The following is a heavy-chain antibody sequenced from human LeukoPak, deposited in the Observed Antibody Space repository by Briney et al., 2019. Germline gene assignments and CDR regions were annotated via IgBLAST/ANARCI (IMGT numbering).Heavy chain of an antibody. D-gene: IGHD2-2*03. V-gene: IGHV1-18*01. J-gene: IGHJ6*02. Sequence: ASVKVSCKASGYTFTSYGISWVRQAPGQGLEWMGWISAYNGNTNYAQKLQGRVTMTTDTSTSTAYMELRSLRSDDTAVYYCARDGYCSSTSCDYYCGMDVWGQGTTVTVSS. CDR1: GYTFTSYG. CDR2: ISAYNGNT. CDR3: ARDGYCSSTSCDYYCGMDV.